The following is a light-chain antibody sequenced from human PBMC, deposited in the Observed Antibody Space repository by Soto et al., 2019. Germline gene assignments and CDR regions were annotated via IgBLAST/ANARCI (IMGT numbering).Light chain of an antibody. V-gene: IGLV2-23*01. CDR1: SSDVGSYNL. CDR2: EGS. Sequence: QSALTQPASVSGSPGQSITISCTGTSSDVGSYNLVSWYQQHPGKAPKLMIYEGSKRPSGVSNRFSGSKSGNTASLTISGPQPEDESGYYCCTYVGSSTYVVFGGGTKLTVL. J-gene: IGLJ2*01. CDR3: CTYVGSSTYVV.